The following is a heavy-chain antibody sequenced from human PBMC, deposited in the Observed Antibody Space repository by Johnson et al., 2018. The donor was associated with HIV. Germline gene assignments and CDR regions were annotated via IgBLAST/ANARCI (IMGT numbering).Heavy chain of an antibody. V-gene: IGHV3-66*01. J-gene: IGHJ3*02. CDR1: GLTVSGNY. Sequence: VQLVESGGGLVQPGGSLRLSCAASGLTVSGNYMTWLRQAPGGGLEWVSVLFSGGTPYYADSVTGRFTISTDNARNTLDLTMNRLRAEDTAVYHCARACRDGYTWDVYDIWGQGTMVTVSS. CDR2: LFSGGTP. CDR3: ARACRDGYTWDVYDI. D-gene: IGHD5-24*01.